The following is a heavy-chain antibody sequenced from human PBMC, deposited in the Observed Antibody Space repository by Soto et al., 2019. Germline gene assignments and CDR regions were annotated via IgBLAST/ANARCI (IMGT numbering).Heavy chain of an antibody. V-gene: IGHV4-34*01. Sequence: LEIRSLACAVYGGSFRGYYWSWIRQPPGKGPECLGEITHSGSTNYNPSLKSRVTISVDTSTNQLSLQLRSVHAADTAVSSCATAFVRGYYFDSWREAPLV. CDR3: ATAFVRGYYFDS. CDR2: ITHSGST. D-gene: IGHD3-10*02. CDR1: GGSFRGYY. J-gene: IGHJ4*02.